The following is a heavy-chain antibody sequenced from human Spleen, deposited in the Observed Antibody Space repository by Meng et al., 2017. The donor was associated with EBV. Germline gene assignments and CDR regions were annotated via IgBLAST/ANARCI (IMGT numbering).Heavy chain of an antibody. V-gene: IGHV4-61*01. CDR1: AGAVSSGSYY. CDR2: IYYTGTT. CDR3: ARSSVEYYELLDAFDL. Sequence: QGRLQCAAPARGTPFALLPLPATAPAGAVSSGSYYWSWIRQPPGKGLQWIGYIYYTGTTNYNPSLKSRVTMSVDTSRDQLSLRLTSVTAADTAVYYCARSSVEYYELLDAFDLWGQGTMVTVSS. D-gene: IGHD3-22*01. J-gene: IGHJ3*01.